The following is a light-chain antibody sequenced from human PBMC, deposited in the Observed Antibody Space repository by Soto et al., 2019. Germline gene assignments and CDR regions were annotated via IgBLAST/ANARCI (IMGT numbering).Light chain of an antibody. CDR1: QNISSW. Sequence: DIQMTQSPSTLSASVGDRVTITCRASQNISSWLAWYQQRPGKAPKVLIYKASTLESGVPSRFNGSGSGTEFALTISSLQPDDFATYYYQHYSTYSYTFGQGTKLEIK. CDR3: QHYSTYSYT. CDR2: KAS. J-gene: IGKJ2*01. V-gene: IGKV1-5*03.